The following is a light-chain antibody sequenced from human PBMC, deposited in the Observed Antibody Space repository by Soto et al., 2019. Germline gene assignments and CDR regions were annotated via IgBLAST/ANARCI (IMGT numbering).Light chain of an antibody. CDR2: DAS. CDR3: QQFSSYPLT. V-gene: IGKV3-20*01. J-gene: IGKJ4*01. Sequence: EFVLTQSPGTLSLSPGERATLSCRASQTVRNNYLAWYQQKPGQAPKLLIYDASSRATGIPDRFSGGGSGTDFILTTSRLEPEDFAAYYCQQFSSYPLTFGGGTKVDIK. CDR1: QTVRNNY.